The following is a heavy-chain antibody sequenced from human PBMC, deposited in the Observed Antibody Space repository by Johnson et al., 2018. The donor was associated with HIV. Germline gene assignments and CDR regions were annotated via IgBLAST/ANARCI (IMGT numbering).Heavy chain of an antibody. V-gene: IGHV3-30*03. J-gene: IGHJ3*02. CDR1: GFTFDNYG. D-gene: IGHD7-27*01. Sequence: QVQLVESGGGVVRPGGSLRLSCATSGFTFDNYGMNWVRQAPGKGPEWVAVISFDGNLKKYADSVKGRFTISRDNAKNSLYLQMNSLTADDTAIYYCVRSPNWALGDIWGQGTMVTVSS. CDR2: ISFDGNLK. CDR3: VRSPNWALGDI.